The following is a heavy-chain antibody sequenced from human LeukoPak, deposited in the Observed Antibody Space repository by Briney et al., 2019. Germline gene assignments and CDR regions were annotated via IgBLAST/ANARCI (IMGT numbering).Heavy chain of an antibody. Sequence: ASVTVSCKASGYTFTGYYMHGVRQAPGQGGEGMGWINPNSGCTNYAQTFQGTVTMTTDPSISTAYMEVSRLRSDDTAVYYCARVRIGQQLDKYYYYAMDVWGQGTTVTVSS. CDR2: INPNSGCT. CDR1: GYTFTGYY. D-gene: IGHD6-13*01. V-gene: IGHV1-2*02. CDR3: ARVRIGQQLDKYYYYAMDV. J-gene: IGHJ6*02.